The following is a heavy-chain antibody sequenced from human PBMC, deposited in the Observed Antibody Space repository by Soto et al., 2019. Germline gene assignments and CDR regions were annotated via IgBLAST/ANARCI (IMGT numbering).Heavy chain of an antibody. CDR2: IYPGDSDT. V-gene: IGHV5-51*01. CDR3: ARRAYWTLSSYGDYYVMYV. D-gene: IGHD2-21*01. CDR1: GYSFTSYW. Sequence: PGESLKISCKGSGYSFTSYWIGWVRQMPGKGLEWMGIIYPGDSDTRYSPSFQGQVTISADKSISTAYLQWSSLKASDTAMYYCARRAYWTLSSYGDYYVMYVWGKEAAVTVSS. J-gene: IGHJ6*04.